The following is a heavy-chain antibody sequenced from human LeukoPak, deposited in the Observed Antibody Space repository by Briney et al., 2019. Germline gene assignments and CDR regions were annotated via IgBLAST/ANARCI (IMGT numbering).Heavy chain of an antibody. V-gene: IGHV3-23*01. J-gene: IGHJ4*02. CDR1: GFTFSSYG. Sequence: QAGGSLRLSCAASGFTFSSYGMSWVRQAPGKGLEWVSAISGSGGSTYYAGSVKGRFTISRDNSKNTLYLQMNSLRAEDTAVYYCAKDRPPLRRSPYDTRFYWGQGTLVTVSS. D-gene: IGHD3-16*01. CDR2: ISGSGGST. CDR3: AKDRPPLRRSPYDTRFY.